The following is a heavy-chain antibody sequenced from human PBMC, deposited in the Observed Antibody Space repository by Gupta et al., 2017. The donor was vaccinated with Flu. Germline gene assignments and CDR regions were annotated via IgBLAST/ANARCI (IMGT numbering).Heavy chain of an antibody. J-gene: IGHJ4*02. V-gene: IGHV1-69*01. D-gene: IGHD5-12*01. CDR3: ARGNYSYYDTFHF. CDR2: IIPIFGAS. Sequence: QVQLEQSGAEVRKSGSSVKVACKASGDTLSTHYNTRVRQAPGQGLDWMGGIIPIFGASTNAQSFQGRVTITSDDSTSTGFLELSSLRSADTAVYSCARGNYSYYDTFHFLVQGTLFTVSS. CDR1: GDTLSTHY.